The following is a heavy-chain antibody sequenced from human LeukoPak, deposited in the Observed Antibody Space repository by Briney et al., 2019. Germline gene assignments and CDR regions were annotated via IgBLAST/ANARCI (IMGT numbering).Heavy chain of an antibody. CDR3: ARGVEPLAANTLAY. CDR1: GFTVITND. V-gene: IGHV3-53*01. D-gene: IGHD1-14*01. CDR2: LCVGNT. J-gene: IGHJ4*02. Sequence: PGGSLRLSCAASGFTVITNDMTWVRQAPGKGLEWVSVLCVGNTKYADSVQGRFTISRDNSKNTLYLEMNSLSPDDTAVYYCARGVEPLAANTLAYWGQGALVTVSS.